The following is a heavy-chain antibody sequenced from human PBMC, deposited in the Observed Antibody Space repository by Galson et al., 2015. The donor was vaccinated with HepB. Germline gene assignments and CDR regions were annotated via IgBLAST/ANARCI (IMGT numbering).Heavy chain of an antibody. J-gene: IGHJ5*02. CDR2: ISYDGSNK. CDR3: ARGALEQWLVAGDGRFDP. CDR1: GFTFSSYA. D-gene: IGHD6-19*01. V-gene: IGHV3-30-3*01. Sequence: SLRLSCAASGFTFSSYAMHWVRQAPGKGLEWVAVISYDGSNKYYADSVKGRFTISRDNSKNTLYLQMNSLGAEDTAVYYCARGALEQWLVAGDGRFDPWGPGTLVTVSS.